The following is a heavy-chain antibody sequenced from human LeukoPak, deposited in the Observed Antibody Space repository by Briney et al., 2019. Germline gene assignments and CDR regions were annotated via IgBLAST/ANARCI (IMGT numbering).Heavy chain of an antibody. J-gene: IGHJ4*02. CDR2: IHSNSDGT. Sequence: GASVKVSCKTSGFTFSDYYLHWVRQAPGRGPEYLGCIHSNSDGTTYAQMFQGRVTMTRDTSISTAYMELSGLKSDDTAVYYCAREIYPDRKAKDYWGQGTLVIVSA. V-gene: IGHV1-2*02. CDR1: GFTFSDYY. D-gene: IGHD2-2*02. CDR3: AREIYPDRKAKDY.